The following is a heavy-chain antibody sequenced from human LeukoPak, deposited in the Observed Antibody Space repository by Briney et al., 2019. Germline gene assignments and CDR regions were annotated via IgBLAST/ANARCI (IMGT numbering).Heavy chain of an antibody. CDR3: ARDLTGYSSSTSCYSRGLDY. D-gene: IGHD2-2*02. Sequence: SGTLSLTCAVSGGSISSSNWWSWVRQPPGKGLEWIGDIYHSGSTNYNPSLTSRVTISVDKSKNQFSLKLSSVTAADTAVYYCARDLTGYSSSTSCYSRGLDYWGQGTLVTVSS. J-gene: IGHJ4*02. CDR1: GGSISSSNW. V-gene: IGHV4-4*02. CDR2: IYHSGST.